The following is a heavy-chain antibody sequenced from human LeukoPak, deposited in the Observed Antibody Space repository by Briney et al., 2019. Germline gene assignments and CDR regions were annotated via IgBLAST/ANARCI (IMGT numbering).Heavy chain of an antibody. V-gene: IGHV3-30*18. J-gene: IGHJ4*02. Sequence: GGSLRLSCAASGFTFSSYGMHWVRQAPGKGLEWVAVISYDGSNKYYADSVKGRFTISRDNSKNTLYLQMNSLRAEDTAVYSCAKDAWDCSSTSCYRSPFDYWGQGTLVTVSS. D-gene: IGHD2-2*01. CDR3: AKDAWDCSSTSCYRSPFDY. CDR1: GFTFSSYG. CDR2: ISYDGSNK.